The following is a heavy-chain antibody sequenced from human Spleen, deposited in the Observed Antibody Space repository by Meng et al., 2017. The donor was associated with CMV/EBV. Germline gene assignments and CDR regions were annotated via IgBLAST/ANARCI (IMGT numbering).Heavy chain of an antibody. CDR2: IYWDDDK. CDR3: AHRPLITTWYYFDY. Sequence: QITLKESGPTLVKPTQTLTLTCTFPGFSLSTNAVGVGWIRQPPGKALEWLALIYWDDDKRYSPSLKSRLTITKDTSKNQVVLTMTNMDPVDTATYYCAHRPLITTWYYFDYWGQGTLVTVSS. J-gene: IGHJ4*02. CDR1: GFSLSTNAVG. V-gene: IGHV2-5*02. D-gene: IGHD1-14*01.